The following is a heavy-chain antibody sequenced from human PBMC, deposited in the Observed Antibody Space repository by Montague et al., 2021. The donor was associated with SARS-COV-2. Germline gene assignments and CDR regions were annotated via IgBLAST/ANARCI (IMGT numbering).Heavy chain of an antibody. V-gene: IGHV4-59*08. D-gene: IGHD2-15*01. J-gene: IGHJ4*02. Sequence: SETLSLTCTVSGGSISSFYWSWFLQPPGKGLERIGYISYRGSTNYNPSLTSRVTMSVDTSKNQFSLKVNSVTAADTAVYYCARHYSATLPAVYWGQGTLATVSS. CDR3: ARHYSATLPAVY. CDR2: ISYRGST. CDR1: GGSISSFY.